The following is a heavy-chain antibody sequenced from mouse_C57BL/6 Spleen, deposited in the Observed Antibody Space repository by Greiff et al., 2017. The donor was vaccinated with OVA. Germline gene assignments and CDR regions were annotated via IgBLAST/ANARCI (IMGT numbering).Heavy chain of an antibody. V-gene: IGHV1-80*01. D-gene: IGHD1-2*01. CDR2: IYPGDGDT. CDR1: GYAFSSYW. J-gene: IGHJ4*01. Sequence: QVQLKESGAELVKPGASVKISCKASGYAFSSYWMNWVKQRPGKGLEWIGQIYPGDGDTNYNGKFKGKATLTADKSSSTAYMQLSSLTSEDSAVYFCARYLRPSYAMDYWGQGTSVTVSS. CDR3: ARYLRPSYAMDY.